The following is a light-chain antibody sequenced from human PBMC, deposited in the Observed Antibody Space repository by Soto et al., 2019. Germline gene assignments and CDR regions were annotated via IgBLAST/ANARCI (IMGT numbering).Light chain of an antibody. CDR3: QQRVDWPAT. Sequence: EIVLTQSPATLSLSPGERATLSCRASQSVNTYLAWYQQRPGQAPRLLIYDASNRPTGIPGRFSGSGSGTDFTLTISSLEPEDFAVYYCQQRVDWPATFGQGTKLEIE. CDR2: DAS. V-gene: IGKV3-11*01. J-gene: IGKJ2*01. CDR1: QSVNTY.